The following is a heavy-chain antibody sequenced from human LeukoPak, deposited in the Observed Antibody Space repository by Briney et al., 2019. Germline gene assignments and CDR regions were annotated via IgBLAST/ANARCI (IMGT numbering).Heavy chain of an antibody. Sequence: SETLSLTCTVSGDSIRSSNYYWGWIRQPPGNGLEWIGNIYYSGSTYYSASLKSRVTISVDTSKNQFSLKLSSVTAADTAVYYCAREFTFGGVIGYWGQGTLVTVSS. D-gene: IGHD3-16*01. J-gene: IGHJ4*02. CDR2: IYYSGST. CDR3: AREFTFGGVIGY. CDR1: GDSIRSSNYY. V-gene: IGHV4-39*07.